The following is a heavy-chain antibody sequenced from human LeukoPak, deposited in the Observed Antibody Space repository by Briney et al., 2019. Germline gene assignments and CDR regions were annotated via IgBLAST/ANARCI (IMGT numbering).Heavy chain of an antibody. CDR3: ASSVGGYYYALDY. Sequence: GGSLRLSCAASGFTFSSYAMHWVRQAPGKGLGWVAVISYVGSDKYYADSVKGRFTISRDNSKNTLYLQMNSLRAEDTAVYYCASSVGGYYYALDYWGQGTLVTVSS. CDR1: GFTFSSYA. CDR2: ISYVGSDK. V-gene: IGHV3-30*04. D-gene: IGHD3-22*01. J-gene: IGHJ4*02.